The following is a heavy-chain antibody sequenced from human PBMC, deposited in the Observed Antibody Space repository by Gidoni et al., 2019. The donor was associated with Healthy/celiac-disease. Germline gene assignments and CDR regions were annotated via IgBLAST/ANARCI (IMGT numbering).Heavy chain of an antibody. V-gene: IGHV3-33*01. D-gene: IGHD3-10*01. CDR2: IWYDGSNK. Sequence: QVQLVESGGGVVQPGRSLRLSCAASGFTFSSYGMHWVRQAPGKGLEWVAVIWYDGSNKYYADSVKGRFTISRDNSKNTLYLQMNSLRAEDTAVYYCARDSHPLGLWGGFDPWGQGTLVTVSS. CDR3: ARDSHPLGLWGGFDP. J-gene: IGHJ5*02. CDR1: GFTFSSYG.